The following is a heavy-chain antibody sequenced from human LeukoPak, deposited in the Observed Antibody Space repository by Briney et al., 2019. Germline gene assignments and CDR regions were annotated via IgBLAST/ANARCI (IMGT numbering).Heavy chain of an antibody. J-gene: IGHJ1*01. CDR2: LIRTSDTA. CDR1: GFTFRTYD. Sequence: GGSLRLSCAASGFTFRTYDMTWVRQAPGQGLQWVSLIRTSDTAFYADSVKGRVTIYRDNSANTLYLQMNSLGVEDTAVYYCATAHQFSFQAWGQGTVVTVSS. V-gene: IGHV3-23*01. D-gene: IGHD2-2*01. CDR3: ATAHQFSFQA.